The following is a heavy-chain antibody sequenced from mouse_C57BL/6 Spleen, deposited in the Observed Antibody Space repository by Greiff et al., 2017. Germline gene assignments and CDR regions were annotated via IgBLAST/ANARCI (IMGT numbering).Heavy chain of an antibody. CDR3: ARDDYYGSSYRYYYAMDY. CDR1: GFTFSSYA. V-gene: IGHV5-4*01. J-gene: IGHJ4*01. D-gene: IGHD1-1*01. Sequence: EVQGVESGGGLVKPGGSLKLSCAASGFTFSSYAMSWVRQTPEKRLEWVATISDGGSYTYYPDNVKGRFTISRDNAKNNLYMQMSHLKSEDTAMYYCARDDYYGSSYRYYYAMDYWGQGTSVTVSS. CDR2: ISDGGSYT.